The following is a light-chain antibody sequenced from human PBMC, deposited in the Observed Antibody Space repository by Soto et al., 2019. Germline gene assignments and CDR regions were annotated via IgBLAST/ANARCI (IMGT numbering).Light chain of an antibody. J-gene: IGKJ4*01. V-gene: IGKV3-15*01. CDR3: QQYGSSPPVT. Sequence: EIVMTQSPATLSVSPGERATLSCRASQSVNSNLAWYQQKPGQAPRLLIYGASTRATGIPARFSGSGSGTEFTLTISSLQSEDFAVYYCQQYGSSPPVTFGGGTNVEIK. CDR1: QSVNSN. CDR2: GAS.